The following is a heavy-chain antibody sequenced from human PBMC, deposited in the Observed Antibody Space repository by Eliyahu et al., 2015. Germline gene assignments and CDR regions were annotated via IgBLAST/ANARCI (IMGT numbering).Heavy chain of an antibody. Sequence: QVQLQESGPGLVKPSETLXLTCTVSGGXXXSYXWSWIRQPPGKGLEWIGYTYYXGXTNYIPSLKGRVTVSVDTSKNQFSLKLTSVTAADTAVYYCARVGGGYSYPLSAFNMWGQGTMVTVSS. CDR1: GGXXXSYX. CDR3: ARVGGGYSYPLSAFNM. J-gene: IGHJ3*02. CDR2: TYYXGXT. D-gene: IGHD5-12*01. V-gene: IGHV4-59*01.